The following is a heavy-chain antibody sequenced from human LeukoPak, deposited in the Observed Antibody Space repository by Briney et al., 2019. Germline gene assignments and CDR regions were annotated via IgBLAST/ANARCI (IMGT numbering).Heavy chain of an antibody. J-gene: IGHJ4*02. Sequence: ASVKVSCKASGYTFTSYAMHWVRQAPGQRLEWMGWINTGNGNTKYSQEFQGRVTITRDTSANTAYMELSSLRSEDMAVYYCARDRNPQIFGVVIPAFDYWGQGTLVTVSS. V-gene: IGHV1-3*03. D-gene: IGHD3-3*01. CDR3: ARDRNPQIFGVVIPAFDY. CDR2: INTGNGNT. CDR1: GYTFTSYA.